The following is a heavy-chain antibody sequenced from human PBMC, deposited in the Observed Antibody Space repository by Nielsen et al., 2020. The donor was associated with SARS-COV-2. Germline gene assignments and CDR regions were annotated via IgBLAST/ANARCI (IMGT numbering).Heavy chain of an antibody. CDR1: GFAFYSYG. Sequence: GESLKISCAASGFAFYSYGFHWVRQAPGKGLEWVAVISYDGSNKYYADSVKGRFTISRDNSKNTLYLQMNSLRAEDTAVYYCAKMATGDAFDIWGQGTMVTVSS. V-gene: IGHV3-30*18. J-gene: IGHJ3*02. CDR2: ISYDGSNK. D-gene: IGHD5-12*01. CDR3: AKMATGDAFDI.